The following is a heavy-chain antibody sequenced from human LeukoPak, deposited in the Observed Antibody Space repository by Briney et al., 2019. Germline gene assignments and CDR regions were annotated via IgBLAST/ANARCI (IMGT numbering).Heavy chain of an antibody. CDR1: GYTFTSYG. D-gene: IGHD6-19*01. V-gene: IGHV1-18*01. CDR2: ISAYNGNT. CDR3: ARVYQGIAVASRY. Sequence: ASVKVSCKASGYTFTSYGISWVRQAPGHGLEWMGWISAYNGNTNYAQKLQGRVTMTTDTSTSTAYRELRSLRSDDTAVYYCARVYQGIAVASRYWGQGTLVTVSS. J-gene: IGHJ4*02.